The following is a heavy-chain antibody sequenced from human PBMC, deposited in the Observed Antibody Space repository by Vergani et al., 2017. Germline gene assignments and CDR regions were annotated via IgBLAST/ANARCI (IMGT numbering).Heavy chain of an antibody. CDR2: ISWNSGSI. J-gene: IGHJ4*02. CDR1: GFTFDDYA. Sequence: EVQLVESGGGLVQPGRSLRLSCAASGFTFDDYAMHWVRQAPGKGLEWVSGISWNSGSIGYADSVKGRFTISRDNSKNTLYLQMNSLRAEDTAVYYCANMARNYYDRRGFEDWGQATLVTVSS. D-gene: IGHD3-22*01. V-gene: IGHV3-9*01. CDR3: ANMARNYYDRRGFED.